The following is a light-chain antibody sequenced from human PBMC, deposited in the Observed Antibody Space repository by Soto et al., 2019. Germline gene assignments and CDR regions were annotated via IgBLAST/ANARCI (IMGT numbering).Light chain of an antibody. CDR2: FAS. J-gene: IGKJ1*01. V-gene: IGKV3-15*01. CDR1: QSVSTN. Sequence: VMTQSPATLSVSPGERPALSCRASQSVSTNLAWYQQKPGQPPRLLIYFASTRATAVPARFTAGGSGTEFTLTISSLQSDDLAVYYCQQYDKLPRTFGQGTKVEIK. CDR3: QQYDKLPRT.